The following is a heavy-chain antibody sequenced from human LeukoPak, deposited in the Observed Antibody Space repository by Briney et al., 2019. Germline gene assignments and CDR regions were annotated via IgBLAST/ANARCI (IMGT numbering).Heavy chain of an antibody. CDR2: MSPNSGDT. Sequence: ASVKVSCKASGYTFITHDINWVRQATGQGLEWLGWMSPNSGDTGYAQKFQGRVTMTRNTSISTAYMELSSLRSEDTAVYYCHLFGYYYDSSGSPNAFDIWGQGTMVTVSS. CDR3: HLFGYYYDSSGSPNAFDI. CDR1: GYTFITHD. D-gene: IGHD3-22*01. V-gene: IGHV1-8*01. J-gene: IGHJ3*02.